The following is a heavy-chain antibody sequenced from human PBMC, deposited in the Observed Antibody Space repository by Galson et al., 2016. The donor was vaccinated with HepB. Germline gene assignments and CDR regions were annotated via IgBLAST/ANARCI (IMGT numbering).Heavy chain of an antibody. D-gene: IGHD1-1*01. J-gene: IGHJ4*02. CDR1: GYTFTSYG. CDR3: AIDEGSWNDPKFDY. CDR2: ISAYNGNT. V-gene: IGHV1-18*01. Sequence: SVKVSCKASGYTFTSYGISWVRQAPGQGLEWMGWISAYNGNTNYAQKLQGRVTMSTDTSTSTAYMELRSLRSDDTAVYYCAIDEGSWNDPKFDYWGQGTLVAVSS.